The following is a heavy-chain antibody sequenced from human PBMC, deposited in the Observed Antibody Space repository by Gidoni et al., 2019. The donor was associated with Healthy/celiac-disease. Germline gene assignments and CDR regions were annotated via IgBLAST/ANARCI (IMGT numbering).Heavy chain of an antibody. V-gene: IGHV3-30*18. CDR1: GFTFSSYG. J-gene: IGHJ4*02. CDR3: AKDLGYCSSTSCYGLLSILDY. Sequence: QVQLVESGGGVVQPGRSLRLSCAASGFTFSSYGMHRVRQAPGKGLEWVAVISYDGSNKYYADSVKGRFTISRDNSKNTLYLQMNSLRAEDTAVYYCAKDLGYCSSTSCYGLLSILDYWGQGTLVTVSS. CDR2: ISYDGSNK. D-gene: IGHD2-2*01.